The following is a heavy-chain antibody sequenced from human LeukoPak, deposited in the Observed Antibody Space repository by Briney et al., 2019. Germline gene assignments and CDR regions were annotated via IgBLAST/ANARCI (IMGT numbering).Heavy chain of an antibody. J-gene: IGHJ6*04. Sequence: PSETLSLTCAVYGGSFSGDYYWSWIRQPPGKGLEWIGYIYYSGSTYYNPSLKSRITISIDTSKNQFSLKLSSVTAADTAVYYCARVMKLDRMDVWGKGTTVTVSS. CDR1: GGSFSGDYY. CDR3: ARVMKLDRMDV. V-gene: IGHV4-30-4*08. CDR2: IYYSGST. D-gene: IGHD3-16*01.